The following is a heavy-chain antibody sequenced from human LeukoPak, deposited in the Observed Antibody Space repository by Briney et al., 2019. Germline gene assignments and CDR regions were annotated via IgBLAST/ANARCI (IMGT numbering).Heavy chain of an antibody. Sequence: GGSPRLSCAASGYTFSSYWMHWVRQAPGKGLVWVSRINSDGSSTSYADSVKGRFTISRDNAKNTLYLQMNSLRAEDTAVYYCARDQGGILTGYYTEFDYWGQGTLVTVSS. D-gene: IGHD3-9*01. CDR3: ARDQGGILTGYYTEFDY. J-gene: IGHJ4*02. CDR1: GYTFSSYW. V-gene: IGHV3-74*01. CDR2: INSDGSST.